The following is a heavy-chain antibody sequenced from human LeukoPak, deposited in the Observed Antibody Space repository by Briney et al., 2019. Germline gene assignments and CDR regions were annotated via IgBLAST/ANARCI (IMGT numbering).Heavy chain of an antibody. CDR2: IFYSGST. D-gene: IGHD4-17*01. V-gene: IGHV4-39*07. Sequence: SETLSLTCTVSGGSISSSGYYWGWIRQPPGKGLEWIASIFYSGSTYYNPSLKSRFTIAVDSSQIQFSLKLSSVTAADTAVYYCARASHDYGDYSHFDYWGQGTLVTVSS. CDR3: ARASHDYGDYSHFDY. J-gene: IGHJ4*02. CDR1: GGSISSSGYY.